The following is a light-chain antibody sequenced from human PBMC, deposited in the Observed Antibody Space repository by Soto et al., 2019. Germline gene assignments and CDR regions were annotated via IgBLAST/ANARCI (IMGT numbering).Light chain of an antibody. CDR2: DAS. Sequence: DIQMTQSPSTLSASVGDRITITCRASQSISNWLAWYQQKPGRAPKLPIYDASSLESGVPSRFSGGGSGTEFTLTISSLQPDDFATYYCQQYKNYSWTFGQGTKVDIK. J-gene: IGKJ1*01. V-gene: IGKV1-5*01. CDR3: QQYKNYSWT. CDR1: QSISNW.